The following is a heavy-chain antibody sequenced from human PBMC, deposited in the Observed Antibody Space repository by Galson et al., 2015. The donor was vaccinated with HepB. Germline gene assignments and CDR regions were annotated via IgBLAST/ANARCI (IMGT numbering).Heavy chain of an antibody. CDR2: ISGSGGST. V-gene: IGHV3-23*01. D-gene: IGHD2-21*02. J-gene: IGHJ1*01. CDR3: AKDRPLAYCGGDCYHEYFQH. Sequence: SLRLSCAASGFTFSSYAMSWVRQAPGKGLEWVSAISGSGGSTYYADSVKGRFTISRDNSKNTLYLQMNSLRAEDTAVYYCAKDRPLAYCGGDCYHEYFQHWGQGTLVTVSS. CDR1: GFTFSSYA.